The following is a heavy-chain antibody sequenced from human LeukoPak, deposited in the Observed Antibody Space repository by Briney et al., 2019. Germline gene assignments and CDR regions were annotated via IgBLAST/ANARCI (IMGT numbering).Heavy chain of an antibody. CDR3: AKGGVAGRGH. CDR2: ICGRGGRA. CDR1: GFTLRSYA. J-gene: IGHJ4*02. Sequence: GGSLRLLCAASGFTLRSYAMSGLRQATGKGRLWVGLICGRGGRASSADSGEGRFTISRDNSKNSLYLQMNSLRPEDTAVYYCAKGGVAGRGHWGQGPLVTVSS. V-gene: IGHV3-23*01. D-gene: IGHD6-19*01.